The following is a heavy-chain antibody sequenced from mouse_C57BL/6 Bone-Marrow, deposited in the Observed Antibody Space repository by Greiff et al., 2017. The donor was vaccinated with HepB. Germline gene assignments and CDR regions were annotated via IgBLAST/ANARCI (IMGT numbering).Heavy chain of an antibody. J-gene: IGHJ4*01. Sequence: VQLVESGAELARPGASVKMSCKASGYTFTSYTMHWVKQRPGQGLEWIGYINPSSGYTKYNQKFKDKATLTADKSSSTAYMQLSSLTSEDSAVYYCAKRFNYAMDYWGQGTSVTVSS. CDR1: GYTFTSYT. CDR3: AKRFNYAMDY. CDR2: INPSSGYT. D-gene: IGHD1-1*01. V-gene: IGHV1-4*01.